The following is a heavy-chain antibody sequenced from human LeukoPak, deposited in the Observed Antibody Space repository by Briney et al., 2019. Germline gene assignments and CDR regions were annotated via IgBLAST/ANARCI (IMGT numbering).Heavy chain of an antibody. D-gene: IGHD5-18*01. V-gene: IGHV4-59*11. CDR2: MRDTVNT. CDR3: ATIKRGSIYGYFDF. J-gene: IGHJ4*02. Sequence: SETLSLTCSVSDVSISSHYWSWLRQPPGKGLEWIAYMRDTVNTKDNPSFKSRLTLSADTSKNQFSLRLSSVTAADSAVYYCATIKRGSIYGYFDFWGQGILVTVSS. CDR1: DVSISSHY.